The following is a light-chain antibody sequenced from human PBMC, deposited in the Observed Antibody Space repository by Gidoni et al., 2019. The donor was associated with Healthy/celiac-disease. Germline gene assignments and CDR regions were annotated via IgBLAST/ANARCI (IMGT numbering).Light chain of an antibody. CDR1: QDISNY. CDR2: DAS. V-gene: IGKV1-33*01. J-gene: IGKJ4*01. CDR3: QQYDNLPLT. Sequence: DIHMTQSPSSLSASVGDRVTITCQASQDISNYLNWYQQKPGKAPKLLIYDASNLEKGVPSRFSGSGSGTDFTFTISSLQPEDIATYYCQQYDNLPLTFGGGTKVEIK.